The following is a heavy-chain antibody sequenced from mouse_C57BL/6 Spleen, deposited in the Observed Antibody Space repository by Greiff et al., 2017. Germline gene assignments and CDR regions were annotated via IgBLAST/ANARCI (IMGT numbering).Heavy chain of an antibody. CDR2: INPSSGYT. V-gene: IGHV1-7*01. CDR3: ARGAAQATAWFAY. Sequence: QVQLQQSGAELAKPGASVKLSCKASGYTFTSYWMHWVKQRPGQGLEWIGYINPSSGYTKYNQKFKDKATLTADKSSSTAYMQLSSLTYVDSAVYYCARGAAQATAWFAYWGQGTLVTVSA. D-gene: IGHD3-2*02. J-gene: IGHJ3*01. CDR1: GYTFTSYW.